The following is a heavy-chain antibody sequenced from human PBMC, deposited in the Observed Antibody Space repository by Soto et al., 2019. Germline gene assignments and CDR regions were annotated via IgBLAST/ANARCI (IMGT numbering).Heavy chain of an antibody. V-gene: IGHV4-61*01. CDR3: ARSYGTIDY. CDR2: IYYSGST. Sequence: PSETLSLTCTVSGGSVSSGSYYWSWIRQPPGKGLEWIGYIYYSGSTNYNPSLKSRVTISVDTSKNQFSLKLSSVTAADTAVYYCARSYGTIDYWGQGTLVTVSS. J-gene: IGHJ4*02. CDR1: GGSVSSGSYY. D-gene: IGHD5-18*01.